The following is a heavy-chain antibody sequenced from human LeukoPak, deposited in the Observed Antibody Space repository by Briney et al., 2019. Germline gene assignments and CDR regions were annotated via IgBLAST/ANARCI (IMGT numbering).Heavy chain of an antibody. J-gene: IGHJ4*02. CDR2: ISYDGSNK. CDR1: GFTFSRYA. V-gene: IGHV3-30*18. Sequence: GGSLRLSCAASGFTFSRYAMSWVRQAPGKGLEWVAVISYDGSNKYYADSVKGRFTISRDNSKNTLYLQMNSLRAEDTAVYYCAKVWGTYSSSSSGALDYWGQGTLVTVSS. CDR3: AKVWGTYSSSSSGALDY. D-gene: IGHD6-6*01.